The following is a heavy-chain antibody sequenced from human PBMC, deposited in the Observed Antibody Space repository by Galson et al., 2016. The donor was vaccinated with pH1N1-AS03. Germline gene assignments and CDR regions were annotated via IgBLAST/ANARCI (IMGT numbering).Heavy chain of an antibody. V-gene: IGHV3-15*01. CDR2: IKLMSQGGTT. CDR3: FTGLGYSDLDY. D-gene: IGHD3-9*01. Sequence: SLRLSCAASGFTFKDTWMSWVRQAPGKGLEWVGRIKLMSQGGTTDYAATVRGRFSISRDDSKNTLYQQMNSLKIEDTAVYYCFTGLGYSDLDYWGQGTLVTVSS. J-gene: IGHJ4*02. CDR1: GFTFKDTW.